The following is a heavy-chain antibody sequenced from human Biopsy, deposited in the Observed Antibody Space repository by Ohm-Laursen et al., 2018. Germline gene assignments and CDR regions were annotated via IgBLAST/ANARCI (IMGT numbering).Heavy chain of an antibody. Sequence: SDTLSLTCPVSGDSVSSGSFYWTWIRQPPGQGLEYIGYIYDRGSTANYNPSLESRVTMSVDMPKNQFSLKLSSVTAADTAIYYCARGMRSSGWPYFDSWGQGTPVTVSS. CDR3: ARGMRSSGWPYFDS. D-gene: IGHD6-19*01. CDR1: GDSVSSGSFY. CDR2: IYDRGSTA. V-gene: IGHV4-61*01. J-gene: IGHJ4*02.